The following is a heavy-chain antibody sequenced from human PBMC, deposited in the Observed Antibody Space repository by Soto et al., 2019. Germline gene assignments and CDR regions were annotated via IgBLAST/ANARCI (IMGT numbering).Heavy chain of an antibody. CDR1: GLTFSNYG. CDR2: ISYDGSNE. Sequence: QVQLVESGGGVVQPGGSLRLSCAASGLTFSNYGMHWVRQAPGKGLEWVAHISYDGSNEHYVDSVKGRFTISRDNSKNXPYLQMTSLRAEDTAVYYCAEDSYYHDSTGYYIFDYWGQGTLVTVSS. J-gene: IGHJ4*02. CDR3: AEDSYYHDSTGYYIFDY. D-gene: IGHD3-22*01. V-gene: IGHV3-30*18.